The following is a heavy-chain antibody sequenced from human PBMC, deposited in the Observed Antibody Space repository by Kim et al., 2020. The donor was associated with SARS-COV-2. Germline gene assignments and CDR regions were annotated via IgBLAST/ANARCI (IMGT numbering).Heavy chain of an antibody. Sequence: SETLSLTCSVSGGSISSTSYYWGWIRQPPGKGLEWIGTISYSGSTYYNPSLKSRVTISVVTSKNQFSLRLSSVTAADTAVYYCARLRPPELTHSDYWGQGTLVTVSS. CDR3: ARLRPPELTHSDY. J-gene: IGHJ4*02. D-gene: IGHD3-9*01. CDR1: GGSISSTSYY. V-gene: IGHV4-39*01. CDR2: ISYSGST.